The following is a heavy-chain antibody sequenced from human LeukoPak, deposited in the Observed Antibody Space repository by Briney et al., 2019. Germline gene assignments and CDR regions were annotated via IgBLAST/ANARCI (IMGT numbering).Heavy chain of an antibody. CDR3: ARDTDSSGLYRGFDY. CDR1: GFTVSYNY. D-gene: IGHD6-19*01. Sequence: GGSLRLSCSTSGFTVSYNYLSWVRQAPGKGLEWVSVIYSGGTTYYADSLKGRFTISRDNSKNTLYLQMNRLRAEDTAVYYCARDTDSSGLYRGFDYWGQGTLVSVSS. J-gene: IGHJ4*02. CDR2: IYSGGTT. V-gene: IGHV3-53*01.